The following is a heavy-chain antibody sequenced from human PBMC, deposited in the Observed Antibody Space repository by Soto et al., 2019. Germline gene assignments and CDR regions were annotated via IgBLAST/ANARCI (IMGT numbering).Heavy chain of an antibody. CDR2: IIPIFGTA. D-gene: IGHD5-12*01. J-gene: IGHJ6*02. CDR3: ARSGEDKVHIRHYYGMDV. Sequence: SVKVSCKASGGTFSSYAISWVRQAPGQGLEWMGGIIPIFGTANYAQKFQGRVTITADESTSTAYMELSSLRSEDTAVYYCARSGEDKVHIRHYYGMDVWGQGTTVTVS. V-gene: IGHV1-69*13. CDR1: GGTFSSYA.